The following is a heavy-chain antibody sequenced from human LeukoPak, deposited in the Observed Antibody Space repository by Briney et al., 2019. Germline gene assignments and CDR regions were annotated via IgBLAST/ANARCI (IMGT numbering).Heavy chain of an antibody. CDR3: ARECSSTSCYSAFDI. CDR1: GFTFSSYA. Sequence: PGGSLRLSCAASGFTFSSYAMHWVRQAPGKGLEWVAVISYDGSNKYYADSVKGRFTISRDNSKNTLYLQMNSLRAEDTAVYYCARECSSTSCYSAFDIWGQGTMVTVSS. D-gene: IGHD2-2*01. CDR2: ISYDGSNK. J-gene: IGHJ3*02. V-gene: IGHV3-30-3*01.